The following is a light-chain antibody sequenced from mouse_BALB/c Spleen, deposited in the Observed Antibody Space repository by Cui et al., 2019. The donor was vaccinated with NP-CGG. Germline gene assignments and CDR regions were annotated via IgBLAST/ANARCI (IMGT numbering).Light chain of an antibody. Sequence: AVFTPESAPTTSRGETVTLTCRSNTGAVTTSNYANWVQEKPDHLFSGLIGGTNNRAPGVPARFSGSLIGDKAALTITGAQTEDEAIYFCALWYSNHWVFGGGTKLTVL. CDR3: ALWYSNHWV. V-gene: IGLV1*01. CDR1: TGAVTTSNY. J-gene: IGLJ1*01. CDR2: GTN.